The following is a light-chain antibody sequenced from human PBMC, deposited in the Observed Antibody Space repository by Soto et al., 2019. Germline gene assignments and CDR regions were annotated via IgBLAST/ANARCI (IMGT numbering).Light chain of an antibody. CDR1: RAPLQSNGYNN. V-gene: IGKV2-28*01. Sequence: IVMTQSPLPLPLTPGDPASSSCRLGRAPLQSNGYNNLNWYLQKPGQSPQLLTFLSSNRASGVPDRFSGSGSGTDFTLKISRVEAEDVGVYYCMQPLQTPHTFGQGTKLEIK. J-gene: IGKJ2*01. CDR3: MQPLQTPHT. CDR2: LSS.